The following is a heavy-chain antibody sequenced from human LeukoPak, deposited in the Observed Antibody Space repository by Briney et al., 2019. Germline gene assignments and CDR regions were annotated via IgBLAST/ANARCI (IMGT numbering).Heavy chain of an antibody. CDR2: INWNGGST. V-gene: IGHV3-20*01. D-gene: IGHD3-22*01. J-gene: IGHJ4*02. CDR3: AREYYDSSGYYYLDY. CDR1: GGSFSGYY. Sequence: LTCAVYGGSFSGYYWSWVRQAPGKGLEWVSGINWNGGSTGDADSVKGRFTISRDNAKNSLYLQMNSLRAEDTALYHCAREYYDSSGYYYLDYWGQGTLVTVSS.